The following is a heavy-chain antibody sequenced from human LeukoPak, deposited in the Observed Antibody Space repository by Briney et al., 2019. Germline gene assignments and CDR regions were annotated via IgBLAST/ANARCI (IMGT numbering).Heavy chain of an antibody. CDR2: IYYSGST. CDR1: GGSISSYY. J-gene: IGHJ6*02. V-gene: IGHV4-59*01. Sequence: SETLSLTCTVCGGSISSYYWSWIRQPPGKGLEWIGYIYYSGSTNYNPSLKSRVTISVDTSKNQFSLKLSSVTAADTAVYYCARDRVYSSSQAFTYYYGMDVWGQGTTVTVSS. CDR3: ARDRVYSSSQAFTYYYGMDV. D-gene: IGHD6-6*01.